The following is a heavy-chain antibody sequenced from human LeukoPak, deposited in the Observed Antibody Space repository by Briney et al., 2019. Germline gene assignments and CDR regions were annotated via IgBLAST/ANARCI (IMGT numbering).Heavy chain of an antibody. CDR1: GYTFTSYD. D-gene: IGHD6-19*01. Sequence: ASVKVSCKASGYTFTSYDINWVRQATGQGLEWMGWMNPNSGNTGYAQKFQGRVTITRNTSISTAYMELSSLRSEDTAVYYCARDVMYSSGWYGAFDIWGQGTMVTVSS. V-gene: IGHV1-8*03. CDR2: MNPNSGNT. J-gene: IGHJ3*02. CDR3: ARDVMYSSGWYGAFDI.